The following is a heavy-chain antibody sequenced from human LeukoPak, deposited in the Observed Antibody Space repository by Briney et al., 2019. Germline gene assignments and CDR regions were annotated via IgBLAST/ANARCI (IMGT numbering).Heavy chain of an antibody. CDR3: ARDSPTDWFFDL. CDR1: GFTFSRHG. J-gene: IGHJ2*01. V-gene: IGHV3-33*01. D-gene: IGHD4-17*01. Sequence: GGSLRLSCAASGFTFSRHGMHWVRQAQGKGPEWVAVIWYDGSQKYYGDSVKGRFTISRDNSKNTLYLQMNSLRAEDTAVYYCARDSPTDWFFDLWAVAPWSLSPQ. CDR2: IWYDGSQK.